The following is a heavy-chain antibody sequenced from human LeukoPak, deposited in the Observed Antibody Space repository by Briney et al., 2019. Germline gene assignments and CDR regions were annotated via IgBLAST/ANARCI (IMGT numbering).Heavy chain of an antibody. CDR3: AREGGVLWTFDY. D-gene: IGHD3-10*01. CDR2: ISGSGGST. J-gene: IGHJ4*02. Sequence: GGSLRLSCAASGFTFSSYAMSWVRQAPGKGLEWVSAISGSGGSTYYADSVKGRFTISRDNAKNSLYLQMNSLRAEDTAVYYCAREGGVLWTFDYWGQGTLVTVSS. V-gene: IGHV3-23*01. CDR1: GFTFSSYA.